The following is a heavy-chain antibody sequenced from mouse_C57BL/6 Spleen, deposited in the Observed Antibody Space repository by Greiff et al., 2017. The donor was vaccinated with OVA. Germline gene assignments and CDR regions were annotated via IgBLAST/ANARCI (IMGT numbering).Heavy chain of an antibody. V-gene: IGHV2-6*01. Sequence: VMLVESGPGLVAPSQSLSITCTVSGFSLTSYGVDWVRQSPGKGLEWLGVIWGVGSTNYNSALKSRLSISKDNSKSQVFLKMNSLQTDDTAMYYCASGGLLGGAWFAYWGQGTLVTVSA. CDR3: ASGGLLGGAWFAY. CDR2: IWGVGST. D-gene: IGHD2-3*01. CDR1: GFSLTSYG. J-gene: IGHJ3*01.